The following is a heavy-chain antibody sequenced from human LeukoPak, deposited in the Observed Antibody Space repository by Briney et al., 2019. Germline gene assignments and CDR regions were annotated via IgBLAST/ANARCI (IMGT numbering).Heavy chain of an antibody. CDR1: GGSISSGGYY. J-gene: IGHJ3*02. CDR2: IYYSGST. Sequence: SQTLSLTCTVSGGSISSGGYYWSWIRQHPGKGLEWIGYIYYSGSTYYNPSLKGRVTISVDTSKNQFSLKLSSVTAADTAVYYCARGHDSSGYAFDIWGQGTMVTVSS. CDR3: ARGHDSSGYAFDI. V-gene: IGHV4-31*03. D-gene: IGHD3-22*01.